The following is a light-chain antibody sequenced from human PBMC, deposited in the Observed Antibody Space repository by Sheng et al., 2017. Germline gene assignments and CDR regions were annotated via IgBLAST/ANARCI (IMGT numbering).Light chain of an antibody. CDR2: GAS. CDR1: QTVISK. J-gene: IGKJ4*02. Sequence: EIVMTQSPPTLSVSPGESATLSCRASQTVISKLAWYQQKPGQAPRLLIYGASTRATGIPARFSGSGSGTEFTLTISGLQSEDFALYYCQQYAYRKTFGEGTKVEIK. V-gene: IGKV3-15*01. CDR3: QQYAYRKT.